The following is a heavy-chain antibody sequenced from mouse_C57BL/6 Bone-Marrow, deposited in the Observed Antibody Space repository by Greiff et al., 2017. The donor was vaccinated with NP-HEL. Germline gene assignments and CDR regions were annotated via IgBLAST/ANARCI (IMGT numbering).Heavy chain of an antibody. CDR2: IDPSDSYT. J-gene: IGHJ2*01. V-gene: IGHV1-69*01. Sequence: VQLQQPGAELVMPGASVKLSCKASGYTFTSYWMHWVKQRPGQGLEWIGEIDPSDSYTNYNQKFKGKSTLTVDKSSSTAYMQLSSLTSEDSAVYYCARGDYEGDYWGQGTTLTVSS. D-gene: IGHD2-4*01. CDR3: ARGDYEGDY. CDR1: GYTFTSYW.